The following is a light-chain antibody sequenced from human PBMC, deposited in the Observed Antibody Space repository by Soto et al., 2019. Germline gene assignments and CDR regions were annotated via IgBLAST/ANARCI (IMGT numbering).Light chain of an antibody. V-gene: IGKV1-5*03. Sequence: DIQMTQSPSTLSASVGDRVTITCRASQSISSWLAWYQQKPGKAPKLLIYKASTLETAVPSRFSGSGSGTEFTLTISTLQPDDFATYYCHQYNTYLWTFGQGTKVEIK. CDR3: HQYNTYLWT. CDR2: KAS. CDR1: QSISSW. J-gene: IGKJ1*01.